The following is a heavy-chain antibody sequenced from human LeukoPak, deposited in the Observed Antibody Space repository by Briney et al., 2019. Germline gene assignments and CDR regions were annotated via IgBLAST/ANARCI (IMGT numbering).Heavy chain of an antibody. J-gene: IGHJ1*01. V-gene: IGHV5-51*01. CDR2: IYPGDSDT. D-gene: IGHD2-15*01. Sequence: GESLKISCKGSGYSFTSYWIGWVRQMPGKGLEWMGIIYPGDSDTRYSPSFQGQVTISADKSISTAYLQWSSLKASDTAMYYCARHSFSARPPEYFQHWGQGTLVTVSS. CDR3: ARHSFSARPPEYFQH. CDR1: GYSFTSYW.